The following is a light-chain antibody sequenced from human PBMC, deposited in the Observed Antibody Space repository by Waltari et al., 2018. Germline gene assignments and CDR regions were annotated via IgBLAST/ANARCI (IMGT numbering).Light chain of an antibody. Sequence: EIVLTQSPGTLSLSPGERATLSCRASQSVSSSYLAWYQQKPGQAPRLLIYGASSRATGSPDRFSGSGSGTDFTLTISRLEPEDVEVYYCKQYDNLPRTFGQGTRLEIK. CDR2: GAS. CDR1: QSVSSSY. CDR3: KQYDNLPRT. V-gene: IGKV3-20*01. J-gene: IGKJ5*01.